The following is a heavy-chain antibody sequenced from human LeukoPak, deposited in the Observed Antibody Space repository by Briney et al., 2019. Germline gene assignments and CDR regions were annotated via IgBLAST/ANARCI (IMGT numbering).Heavy chain of an antibody. CDR2: INPNSGGT. D-gene: IGHD6-19*01. J-gene: IGHJ3*02. Sequence: ASVKVSCKASGYTFTGYFMHWVRQAPGQGLEWMGWINPNSGGTNYAQKFQGRVTMTRDTSISTAYMELSRLRSDDTAVYYCARVSSIAVAGREAFDIWGQGTMVTVS. V-gene: IGHV1-2*02. CDR3: ARVSSIAVAGREAFDI. CDR1: GYTFTGYF.